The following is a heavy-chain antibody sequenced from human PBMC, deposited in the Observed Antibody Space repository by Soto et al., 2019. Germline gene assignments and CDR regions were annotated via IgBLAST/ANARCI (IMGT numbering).Heavy chain of an antibody. CDR2: VYYLGST. J-gene: IGHJ4*02. CDR3: ARDGYDGSGSPYPAY. Sequence: SYTPYLTSTVSGGSMSEYFWSWIRQSPGKGLEWIGYVYYLGSTDYNPPLKSRVTISVDTSKRQFSLKLSSVTVADTAVYYCARDGYDGSGSPYPAYWGPGAQVTVSS. CDR1: GGSMSEYF. V-gene: IGHV4-59*01. D-gene: IGHD3-10*01.